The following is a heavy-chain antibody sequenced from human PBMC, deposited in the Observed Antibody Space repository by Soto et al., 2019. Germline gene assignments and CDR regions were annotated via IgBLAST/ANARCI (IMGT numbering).Heavy chain of an antibody. D-gene: IGHD4-17*01. CDR2: ISYDGSNK. J-gene: IGHJ2*01. Sequence: QVQLVESGGGVVQPGRSLRLSCAASGFTFSSYAMHWVRQAPGKGLEWVAVISYDGSNKYYADSVKGRFTISRDNSKNTLYLQMNSLRAEDTAVYYCARGPPSTTVVNLIWYFDLWGRGTLVTVSS. CDR1: GFTFSSYA. CDR3: ARGPPSTTVVNLIWYFDL. V-gene: IGHV3-30-3*01.